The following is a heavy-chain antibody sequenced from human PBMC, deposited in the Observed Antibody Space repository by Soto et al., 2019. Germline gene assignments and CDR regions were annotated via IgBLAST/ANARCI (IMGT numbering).Heavy chain of an antibody. CDR2: IYYSGST. Sequence: SETLSLTCTVSGGSISSGGYYWSWIRQHPGKGLEWIGYIYYSGSTYYNPSLKSRVTISVDTSKNQFSLKLSSVTAADTAVYYCARTVVAEIGGGYFDYWGQGTLVTVS. CDR1: GGSISSGGYY. CDR3: ARTVVAEIGGGYFDY. J-gene: IGHJ4*02. V-gene: IGHV4-31*03. D-gene: IGHD2-15*01.